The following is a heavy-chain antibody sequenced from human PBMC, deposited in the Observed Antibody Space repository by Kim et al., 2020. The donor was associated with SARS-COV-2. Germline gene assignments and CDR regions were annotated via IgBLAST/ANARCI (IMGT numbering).Heavy chain of an antibody. CDR1: GFTFSNAW. CDR2: IKSKTDGGTS. CDR3: TTRTYSRRGDAVDI. V-gene: IGHV3-15*01. D-gene: IGHD1-26*01. J-gene: IGHJ3*02. Sequence: GGSLRLSCAASGFTFSNAWMSWVRQAPGKGLEWVGRIKSKTDGGTSDYAAHVKGSFTSSRDDSKNKLYLNRNSLKTEDTAVCYSTTRTYSRRGDAVDIWG.